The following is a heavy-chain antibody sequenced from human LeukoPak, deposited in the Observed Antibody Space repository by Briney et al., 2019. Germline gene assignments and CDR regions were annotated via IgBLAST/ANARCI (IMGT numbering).Heavy chain of an antibody. D-gene: IGHD6-6*01. CDR3: ARNSSSSSPPERYNWFDP. CDR2: IYNSGST. V-gene: IGHV4-38-2*02. Sequence: SETLSLTCTVSGYSIGTDYYWGWIRRPPGKGREGIGSIYNSGSTYYNPSLKSRITISVDTSKNQFSLKLSSVTAADTAVYYCARNSSSSSPPERYNWFDPWGQGTLVTVSS. CDR1: GYSIGTDYY. J-gene: IGHJ5*02.